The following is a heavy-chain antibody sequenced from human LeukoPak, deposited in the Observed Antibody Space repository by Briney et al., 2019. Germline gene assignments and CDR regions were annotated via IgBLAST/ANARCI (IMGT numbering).Heavy chain of an antibody. J-gene: IGHJ4*02. CDR3: ATSPSYYGSAHYFDH. Sequence: GGSLRLSCAAAAFTVSSNYMSWVRQAPGKGLEWVSVIYRDGSTYYADSVKGRFTISRDNSKNTMYLQMNSLGAGDTAVYYCATSPSYYGSAHYFDHWGQGTPVTVSS. V-gene: IGHV3-53*01. D-gene: IGHD3-10*01. CDR2: IYRDGST. CDR1: AFTVSSNY.